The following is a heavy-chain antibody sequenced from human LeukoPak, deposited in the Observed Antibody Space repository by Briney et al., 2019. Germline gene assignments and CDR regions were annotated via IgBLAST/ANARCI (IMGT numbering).Heavy chain of an antibody. V-gene: IGHV3-23*01. J-gene: IGHJ4*02. D-gene: IGHD2-21*02. CDR1: GFTFSSYT. Sequence: GGSLRLSCAASGFTFSSYTMSWVRQAPGKGLEWVSGVSGSGGSTHYADSVKGRFTISRDNSKNTLYLQMNSLRAEDTAVYYCAKASRVLVVTAMVYWGQGTLVTVSS. CDR2: VSGSGGST. CDR3: AKASRVLVVTAMVY.